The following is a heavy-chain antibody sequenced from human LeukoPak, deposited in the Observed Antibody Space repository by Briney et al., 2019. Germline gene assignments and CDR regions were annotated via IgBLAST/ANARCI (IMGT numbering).Heavy chain of an antibody. CDR3: ARVHAYGRKGYFDY. D-gene: IGHD4-17*01. CDR1: GGSISSYY. Sequence: PSETLSLTCAVSGGSISSYYWSWIRQPPGKGLEWIGYIYYSGSTNYNPSLKSRVTISVDTSKNQFSLKLSSVTAADTAVYYCARVHAYGRKGYFDYWGQGTLVTVSS. J-gene: IGHJ4*02. CDR2: IYYSGST. V-gene: IGHV4-59*01.